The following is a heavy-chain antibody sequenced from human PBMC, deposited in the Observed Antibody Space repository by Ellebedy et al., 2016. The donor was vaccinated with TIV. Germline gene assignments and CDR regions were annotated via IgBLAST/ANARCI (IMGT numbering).Heavy chain of an antibody. J-gene: IGHJ4*02. CDR2: IKQDGSET. Sequence: GESLKISCAASGFTFSNSWASWVRPAPGKGQEWVAYIKQDGSETYSVDSVKGRFPISRDNAKNSLYLQMNSLRAEDTAVYYWARGGATSSRYWRNWGQGALVTVSS. CDR3: ARGGATSSRYWRN. CDR1: GFTFSNSW. V-gene: IGHV3-7*01. D-gene: IGHD2-2*01.